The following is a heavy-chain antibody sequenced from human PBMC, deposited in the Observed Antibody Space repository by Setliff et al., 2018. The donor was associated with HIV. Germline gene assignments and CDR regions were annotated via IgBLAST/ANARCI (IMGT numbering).Heavy chain of an antibody. Sequence: GGSLRLSCAASGFTFDRFWMHWVRQAPGKGLVWVSRVNRDGSSTTYADSVKDRFTISRDNAKNTLYLQMNSLGAEDTAVYYCANRLRGYNKWYYFDYWGQGTLVTVSS. J-gene: IGHJ4*02. CDR1: GFTFDRFW. V-gene: IGHV3-74*01. CDR3: ANRLRGYNKWYYFDY. D-gene: IGHD1-1*01. CDR2: VNRDGSST.